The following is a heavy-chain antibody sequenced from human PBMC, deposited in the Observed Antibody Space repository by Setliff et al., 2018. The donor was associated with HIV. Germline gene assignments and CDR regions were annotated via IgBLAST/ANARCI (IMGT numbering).Heavy chain of an antibody. CDR2: CYHSGST. CDR3: TRHPSRNAYNSGRFDP. V-gene: IGHV4-38-2*01. D-gene: IGHD3-10*01. CDR1: GYSINSGYF. Sequence: PSETLSLTCAVSGYSINSGYFWGWVRQPPGRGLEWIGSCYHSGSTFQNPSLKTRVTISLDRSNNQFSLKLGSVTAADTAVYYCTRHPSRNAYNSGRFDPWGQGTLVTVSS. J-gene: IGHJ5*02.